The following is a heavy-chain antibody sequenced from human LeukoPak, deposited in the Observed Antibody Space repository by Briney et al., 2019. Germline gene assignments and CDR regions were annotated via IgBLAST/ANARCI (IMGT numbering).Heavy chain of an antibody. Sequence: GGSLRLSCAASGFTFSSYWMSWVRQAPGKGLEWVANIKQDGSEKYYVDSVKGRFTISRDNAKNSLYLQMNSLRAEDTAVYYCARDHDFWSGYRVGYYYYGMDVWGQGTTVTVSS. D-gene: IGHD3-3*01. V-gene: IGHV3-7*01. J-gene: IGHJ6*02. CDR3: ARDHDFWSGYRVGYYYYGMDV. CDR1: GFTFSSYW. CDR2: IKQDGSEK.